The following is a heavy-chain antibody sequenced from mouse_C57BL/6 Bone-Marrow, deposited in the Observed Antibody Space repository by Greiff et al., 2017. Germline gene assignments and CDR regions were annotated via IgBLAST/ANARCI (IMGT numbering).Heavy chain of an antibody. J-gene: IGHJ2*01. CDR2: ISDGGSYT. Sequence: VQLQQSGGGLVKPGGSLKLSCAASGFTFSSYAMSWVRQTPEKRLEWVATISDGGSYTYYPDNVKGRFPISRDNAKNNLYLQMSHLKSEDTAMYYCARRELGFFDYWGQGTTLTVSS. CDR1: GFTFSSYA. CDR3: ARRELGFFDY. V-gene: IGHV5-4*01. D-gene: IGHD4-1*01.